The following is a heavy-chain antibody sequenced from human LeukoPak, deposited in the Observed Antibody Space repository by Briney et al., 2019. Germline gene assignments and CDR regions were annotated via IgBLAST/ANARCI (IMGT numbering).Heavy chain of an antibody. D-gene: IGHD5-12*01. CDR1: GFTFSSYG. Sequence: TGGSLRLSCAASGFTFSSYGMHWVRQAPGKGLEWVAVIWYDGSNKYYADSVKGRFTISRDNSKNTLYLQMNSLRAEDTAVYYCTRGLEGFTAYDDYWGQGTLVTVSS. J-gene: IGHJ4*02. CDR2: IWYDGSNK. CDR3: TRGLEGFTAYDDY. V-gene: IGHV3-33*01.